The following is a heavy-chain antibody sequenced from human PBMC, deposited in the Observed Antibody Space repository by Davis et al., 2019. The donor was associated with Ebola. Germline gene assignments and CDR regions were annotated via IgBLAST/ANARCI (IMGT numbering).Heavy chain of an antibody. V-gene: IGHV3-30-3*02. CDR2: ISCDGSNK. CDR1: GFTFSRYA. CDR3: AKSSMAPKGGYYFHY. J-gene: IGHJ4*02. Sequence: SLNISCAASGFTFSRYAMHWDLHSPRTRLEWVAVISCDGSNKYYADSVKGRFTISRDNSKNTLYLQMNSLRAEDTAVYYCAKSSMAPKGGYYFHYWGQGTLVTVSS. D-gene: IGHD2-8*01.